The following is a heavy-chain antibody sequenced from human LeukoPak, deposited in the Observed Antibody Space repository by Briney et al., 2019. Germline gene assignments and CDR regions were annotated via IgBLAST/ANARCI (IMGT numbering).Heavy chain of an antibody. CDR3: AKDHLPTMGRYNWFDP. J-gene: IGHJ5*02. D-gene: IGHD1-26*01. Sequence: GGSLRLSCAASGFTFSSYAMSWVRQAPGKGLEWVSAISGSGGSTYYADSVKGRFTISRGNSKNTLYLQMNSLRAEDTAVYYCAKDHLPTMGRYNWFDPWGQGTLVTVSS. V-gene: IGHV3-23*01. CDR2: ISGSGGST. CDR1: GFTFSSYA.